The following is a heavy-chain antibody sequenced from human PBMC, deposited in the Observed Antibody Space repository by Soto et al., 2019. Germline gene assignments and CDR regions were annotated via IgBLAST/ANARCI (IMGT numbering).Heavy chain of an antibody. CDR3: ARARSYSRNWFDP. Sequence: QVQLQESGPGLVKPSQTLSLTCTVSGGSISSGDYYWSWIRQPPGKGLEWIGYIYYSGSTHYNPALQSRVTISVDTSTNQFAPEVSSVTAADTAVYYWARARSYSRNWFDPWGQGTLVTVSS. CDR2: IYYSGST. D-gene: IGHD2-15*01. V-gene: IGHV4-30-4*01. J-gene: IGHJ5*02. CDR1: GGSISSGDYY.